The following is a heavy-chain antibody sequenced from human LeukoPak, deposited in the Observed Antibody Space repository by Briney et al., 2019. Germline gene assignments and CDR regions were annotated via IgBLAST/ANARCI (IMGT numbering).Heavy chain of an antibody. CDR3: ARALVPAAVDDY. V-gene: IGHV1-2*02. J-gene: IGHJ4*02. D-gene: IGHD2-2*01. CDR2: INPNSGGT. Sequence: ASVKVSCKASGYTFTSYGISWVRQAPGQGLEWMGWINPNSGGTNYAQKFQGRVTMTRDTSISTAYMELSRLRSDDTAVYYCARALVPAAVDDYWGQGTLVTVSS. CDR1: GYTFTSYG.